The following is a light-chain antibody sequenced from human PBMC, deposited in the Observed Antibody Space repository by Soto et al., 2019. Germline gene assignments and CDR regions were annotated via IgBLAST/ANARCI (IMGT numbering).Light chain of an antibody. Sequence: QPVLTQSPSASASLGASVKLTCTLSSGHSSFAIAWHQQQPEKGPRFLMKLNSDGSHTKGDGIPDRFSGSSSGAERYFTISSLQSEDEADYYCQTWGTDIVVFGGGTQLTVL. CDR1: SGHSSFA. J-gene: IGLJ2*01. CDR3: QTWGTDIVV. CDR2: LNSDGSH. V-gene: IGLV4-69*01.